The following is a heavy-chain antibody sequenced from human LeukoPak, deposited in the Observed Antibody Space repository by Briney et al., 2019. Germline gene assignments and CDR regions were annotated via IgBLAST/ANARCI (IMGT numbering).Heavy chain of an antibody. J-gene: IGHJ2*01. CDR3: ARAYSSSWSRNWYFDL. CDR1: GYTFTGYY. CDR2: INPNSGGT. D-gene: IGHD6-13*01. V-gene: IGHV1-2*02. Sequence: GASVKVSCKASGYTFTGYYMHWVRQAPGQGLEWMGWINPNSGGTNYAQKFQGRVTMTRDTSISTAYMELSRLRSDDTAVYYCARAYSSSWSRNWYFDLWGRGTLVTVSS.